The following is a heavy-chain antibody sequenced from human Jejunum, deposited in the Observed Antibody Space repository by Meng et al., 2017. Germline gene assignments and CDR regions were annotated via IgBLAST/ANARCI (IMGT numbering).Heavy chain of an antibody. D-gene: IGHD2-15*01. CDR3: ARDRCSGGSCYYFDY. V-gene: IGHV1-3*01. CDR1: GYTFSSYG. Sequence: QVQLVQSGAEGKKRGAAGKVSCKASGYTFSSYGLHWVRQAPGQRLEWMGWINAGNGNTKYSQKFQGRVTITRDTSATTLYMELSSLSSEDTAVYFCARDRCSGGSCYYFDYWGQGTLVTVSS. J-gene: IGHJ4*02. CDR2: INAGNGNT.